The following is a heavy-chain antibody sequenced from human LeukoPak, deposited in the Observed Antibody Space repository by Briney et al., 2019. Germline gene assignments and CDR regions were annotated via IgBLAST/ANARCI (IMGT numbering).Heavy chain of an antibody. CDR2: INTDGRST. CDR1: GFTFSSYG. V-gene: IGHV3-74*01. D-gene: IGHD4-23*01. CDR3: YGANAEQ. Sequence: PGGSLRLSCAASGFTFSSYGMHWVRQVPGKGLVWVSGINTDGRSTSYADSVKGRFTISRDNAKNTLYLQMKSLRVEDTAVYYCYGANAEQWGQGTLVTVSS. J-gene: IGHJ1*01.